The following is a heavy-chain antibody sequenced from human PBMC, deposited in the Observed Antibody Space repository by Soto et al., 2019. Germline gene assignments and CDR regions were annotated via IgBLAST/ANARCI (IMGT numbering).Heavy chain of an antibody. J-gene: IGHJ4*02. V-gene: IGHV1-69*04. CDR3: TYCSSTSGPYYFDY. D-gene: IGHD2-2*01. Sequence: SVKVSCKASGYTFTSYGISWVRQAPGQGLEWMGRIIPILGIANYAQKFQGRVTITADKSTSTAHMELSSLRSEDTAVYYCTYCSSTSGPYYFDYWGQGTLVTVSS. CDR2: IIPILGIA. CDR1: GYTFTSYG.